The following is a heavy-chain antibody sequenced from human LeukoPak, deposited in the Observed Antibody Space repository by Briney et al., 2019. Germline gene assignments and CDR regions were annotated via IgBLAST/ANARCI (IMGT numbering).Heavy chain of an antibody. CDR3: ARDLREDIVVVPAQKGPRGWFDP. J-gene: IGHJ5*02. Sequence: ASVKVSCKASGYTFTSYGISWVRQAPGQGLEWMGWISAYNGNTNYAQKLQGRVTMTTDTSTSTAYMELRSLRSDDTAVYYCARDLREDIVVVPAQKGPRGWFDPWGQGTLVTVSS. CDR1: GYTFTSYG. V-gene: IGHV1-18*01. D-gene: IGHD2-2*01. CDR2: ISAYNGNT.